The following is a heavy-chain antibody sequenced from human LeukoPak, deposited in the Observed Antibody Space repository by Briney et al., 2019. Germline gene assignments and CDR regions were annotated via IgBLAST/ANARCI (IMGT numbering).Heavy chain of an antibody. Sequence: SETLSLTCAVYGGSFSGYYWSWIRQPPGKGPEWIGEINHSGSTNYNPSLKSRVTISVDTSKNQFSLKLSSVIAADTAVYYCARGSTHYDILTGYYANWFDPWGQGTLVTVSS. CDR3: ARGSTHYDILTGYYANWFDP. CDR2: INHSGST. J-gene: IGHJ5*02. CDR1: GGSFSGYY. D-gene: IGHD3-9*01. V-gene: IGHV4-34*01.